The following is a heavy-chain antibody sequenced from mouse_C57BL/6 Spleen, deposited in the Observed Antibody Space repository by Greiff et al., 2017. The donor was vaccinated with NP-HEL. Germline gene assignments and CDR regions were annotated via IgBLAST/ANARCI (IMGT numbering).Heavy chain of an antibody. CDR3: ARELHYYAMDY. V-gene: IGHV1-82*01. Sequence: VKLMESGPELVKPGASVKISCKASGYAFSSSWMNWVKQRPGKGLEWIGRIYPGDGDTNYNGKFKGKATLTADKSSSTAYMQLSSLTSEDSAVYFCARELHYYAMDYWGQGTSVTGSS. J-gene: IGHJ4*01. CDR1: GYAFSSSW. CDR2: IYPGDGDT.